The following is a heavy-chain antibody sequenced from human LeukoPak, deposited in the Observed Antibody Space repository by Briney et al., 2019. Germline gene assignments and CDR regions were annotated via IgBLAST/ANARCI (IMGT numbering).Heavy chain of an antibody. J-gene: IGHJ4*02. CDR2: IKRDGSEE. CDR1: GFTMSSSW. V-gene: IGHV3-7*01. D-gene: IGHD5-18*01. Sequence: GGSLRRSCAASGFTMSSSWMSWVRQAPGKGLERVANIKRDGSEEYYVDSVKGRFTISRDNARESLYLQMNSLRAEDTAVYYCAKWRTGDSYGYEYWGQGTLVTVSS. CDR3: AKWRTGDSYGYEY.